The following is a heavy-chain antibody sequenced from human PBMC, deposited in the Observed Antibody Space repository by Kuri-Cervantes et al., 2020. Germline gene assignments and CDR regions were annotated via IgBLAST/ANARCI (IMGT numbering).Heavy chain of an antibody. V-gene: IGHV4-34*01. J-gene: IGHJ5*02. CDR3: ASERMYYYDSSGS. Sequence: SETLSLTCAVDGGSFSGYYWSWIRQPPGKGLEWIGEINHSGSTNYNPSLKSRVTISVDTSKNRFSLKLSSVTAADTAVYYCASERMYYYDSSGSWGQGTLVTVSS. CDR1: GGSFSGYY. CDR2: INHSGST. D-gene: IGHD3-22*01.